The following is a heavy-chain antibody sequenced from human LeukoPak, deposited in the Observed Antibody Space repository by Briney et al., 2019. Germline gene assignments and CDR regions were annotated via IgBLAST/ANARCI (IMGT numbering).Heavy chain of an antibody. CDR3: ARVVGATYFDC. CDR2: IYGGGST. Sequence: GGSLRLSCAASGFTVSSNYMSWVRQAPGKGLEWVSVIYGGGSTYYADSVKGRFTISRDNSKNTLYLQMNGLRAEDTALYYCARVVGATYFDCWGQGALVTVSS. CDR1: GFTVSSNY. J-gene: IGHJ4*02. D-gene: IGHD1-26*01. V-gene: IGHV3-53*01.